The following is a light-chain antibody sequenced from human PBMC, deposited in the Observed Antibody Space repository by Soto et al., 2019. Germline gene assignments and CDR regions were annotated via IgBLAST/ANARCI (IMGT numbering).Light chain of an antibody. CDR1: QSVFSS. CDR3: QQFDNWPWT. V-gene: IGKV3-15*01. J-gene: IGKJ1*01. CDR2: GAS. Sequence: EIVLTQSPATLSLSPGDRATLSCRASQSVFSSLAWYQQKPGQAPRLLIYGASRRATGFPARFSGSGSGTDFTLTISSLQSEDFAVYYCQQFDNWPWTFGQGTKVDIK.